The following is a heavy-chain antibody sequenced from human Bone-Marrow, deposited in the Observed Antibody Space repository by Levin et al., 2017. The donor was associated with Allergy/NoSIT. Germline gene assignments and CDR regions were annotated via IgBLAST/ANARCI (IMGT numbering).Heavy chain of an antibody. CDR2: MNPNSGGT. V-gene: IGHV1-2*02. J-gene: IGHJ6*02. D-gene: IGHD1-26*01. CDR1: GYTFTAHY. Sequence: ASVKVSCKASGYTFTAHYVLWVRQAPGQGLEWMGWMNPNSGGTNYAQKFQGRVTMTRDTSINTAYMELRRLTSDDTAVYYCAREISERDTNNFYGMDVWGQGTTVTVSS. CDR3: AREISERDTNNFYGMDV.